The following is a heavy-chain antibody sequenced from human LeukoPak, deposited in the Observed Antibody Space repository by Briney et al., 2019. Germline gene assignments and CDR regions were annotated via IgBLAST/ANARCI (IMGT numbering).Heavy chain of an antibody. V-gene: IGHV1-2*06. D-gene: IGHD3-22*01. CDR2: INPNSGDT. CDR1: GYTFTGYY. J-gene: IGHJ4*02. CDR3: ASLSSGYYLFDY. Sequence: ASVKVSCKASGYTFTGYYMHWVRQAPGQGLEWMGRINPNSGDTNYAQKFQGRVTMTRDTSISTAYMELSRLRSDDTAVYYCASLSSGYYLFDYWGQGTLVTVSS.